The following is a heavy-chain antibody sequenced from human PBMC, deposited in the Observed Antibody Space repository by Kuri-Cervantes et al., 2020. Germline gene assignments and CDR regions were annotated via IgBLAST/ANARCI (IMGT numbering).Heavy chain of an antibody. Sequence: SETLSLTCTVSGGSISSYYWSWIRQPPGKGLEWIGYIYYSGSTNYNPSLKSRVTISVDTSKNQFSLKLSSVTAADTAVYYCARDQYYDFWSGYYRPPTKGYMDVWGKGTTVTVSS. J-gene: IGHJ6*03. CDR1: GGSISSYY. CDR3: ARDQYYDFWSGYYRPPTKGYMDV. V-gene: IGHV4-59*13. CDR2: IYYSGST. D-gene: IGHD3-3*01.